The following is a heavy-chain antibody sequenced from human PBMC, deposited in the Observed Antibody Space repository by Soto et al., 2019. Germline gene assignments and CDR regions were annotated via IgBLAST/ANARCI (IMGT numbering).Heavy chain of an antibody. CDR2: ISVSGDTT. CDR3: AKFGQESYGHGNYYFDY. CDR1: GFTFSSYI. Sequence: EVQLLEAGGGLVQPGGSLRLSCAASGFTFSSYIMSWVRQAPGKGLERVSGISVSGDTTSYADSVRGRFTISRDNSKNTLYLQMNSLRVEDTAVYYCAKFGQESYGHGNYYFDYWGQGTLVTVSS. D-gene: IGHD3-16*01. J-gene: IGHJ4*02. V-gene: IGHV3-23*01.